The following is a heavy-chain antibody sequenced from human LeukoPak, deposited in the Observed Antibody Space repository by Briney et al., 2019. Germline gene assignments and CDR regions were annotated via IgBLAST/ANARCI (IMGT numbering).Heavy chain of an antibody. CDR1: GGSISSYY. J-gene: IGHJ4*02. CDR3: ARDKYYYDSSGYYYFDY. V-gene: IGHV4-4*07. D-gene: IGHD3-22*01. CDR2: IHASGSI. Sequence: SETLSLTCTVSGGSISSYYWSWIRQPAGKGLEWIGRIHASGSINYNPSLKSRVTMSVDTSKNQFSLKLSSVTAADTAVYYCARDKYYYDSSGYYYFDYWGQGTLVTVSP.